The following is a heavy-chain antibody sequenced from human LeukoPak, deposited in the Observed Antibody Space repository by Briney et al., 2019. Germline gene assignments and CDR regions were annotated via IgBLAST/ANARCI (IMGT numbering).Heavy chain of an antibody. D-gene: IGHD1-14*01. CDR3: ARVGSFTGDYYGMDV. V-gene: IGHV1-18*01. Sequence: GASVKVSCKASGYTFTSYGISWVRQAPGQGLEWMGWISAYNGNTNYAQKLQGRVTMATDTSTSTAYMELRSLRSDDTAVYYCARVGSFTGDYYGMDVWGQGTTVTVSS. CDR1: GYTFTSYG. CDR2: ISAYNGNT. J-gene: IGHJ6*02.